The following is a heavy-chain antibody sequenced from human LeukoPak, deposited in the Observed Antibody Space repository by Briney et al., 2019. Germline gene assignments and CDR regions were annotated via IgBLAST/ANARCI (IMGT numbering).Heavy chain of an antibody. CDR3: ARALQLLWFGEWWFDP. V-gene: IGHV1-46*01. J-gene: IGHJ5*02. D-gene: IGHD3-10*01. Sequence: ASVKVSCKASGYTFTSYYMHWVRQAPGQGLEWMGIINPSGGSTSCAQKFQGRVTMTRDTSTSTVYMELSSLRSEDTAVYYCARALQLLWFGEWWFDPWGQGTLVTVSS. CDR2: INPSGGST. CDR1: GYTFTSYY.